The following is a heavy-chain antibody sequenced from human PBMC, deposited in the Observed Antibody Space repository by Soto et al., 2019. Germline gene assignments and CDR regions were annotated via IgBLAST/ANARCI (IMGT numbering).Heavy chain of an antibody. CDR1: GNTFMCNA. CDR2: ISAGGGTT. CDR3: AKDIRSIWTKNWFDP. Sequence: GGALRIPWSASGNTFMCNAMGWIRPAPGKGLEWVSAISAGGGTTSYSDSVKGRFTISRDNSKNTLYLQMNTLKAEDTAVYYCAKDIRSIWTKNWFDPWGQGTLVTVSS. J-gene: IGHJ5*02. V-gene: IGHV3-23*01. D-gene: IGHD6-6*01.